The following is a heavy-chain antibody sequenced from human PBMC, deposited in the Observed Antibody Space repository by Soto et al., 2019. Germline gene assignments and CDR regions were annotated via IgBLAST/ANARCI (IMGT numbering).Heavy chain of an antibody. D-gene: IGHD3-3*01. CDR3: AKDLGTDDFWSAYYTYYYMDV. CDR1: GFTFSSYA. CDR2: ISGSGDNT. J-gene: IGHJ6*03. V-gene: IGHV3-23*01. Sequence: EVQLLESGGGLVQPGGSLRLSCAASGFTFSSYALTWVRQAPGKGLEWVSVISGSGDNTYYADSVKGRFTISRDNSKHTLYLQMNSLRAEDTAVYYCAKDLGTDDFWSAYYTYYYMDVWGKGTTVTVSS.